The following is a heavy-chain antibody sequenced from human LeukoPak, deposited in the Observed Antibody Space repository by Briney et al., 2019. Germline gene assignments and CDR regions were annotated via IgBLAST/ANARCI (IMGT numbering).Heavy chain of an antibody. CDR1: GGTFSIYA. D-gene: IGHD2-2*01. CDR3: ARAYCSSTSCYRLGY. Sequence: GASVKVSCKASGGTFSIYAISWVRQAPGQGLEWMGRIIPILGIANYAQKFQGRVTITADKSTSTAYMELSSLRSEDTAVYYCARAYCSSTSCYRLGYWGQGTLVTVSS. V-gene: IGHV1-69*04. CDR2: IIPILGIA. J-gene: IGHJ4*02.